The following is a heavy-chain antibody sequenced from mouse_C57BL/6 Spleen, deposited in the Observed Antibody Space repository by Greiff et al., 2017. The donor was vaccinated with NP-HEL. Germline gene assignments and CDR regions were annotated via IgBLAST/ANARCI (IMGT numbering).Heavy chain of an antibody. D-gene: IGHD2-3*01. J-gene: IGHJ1*03. CDR3: ARRDDGYLYWYFDV. CDR2: ISSGGSYT. Sequence: EVQRVESGGDLVKPGGSLKLSCAASGFTFSSYGMSWVRQTPDKRLEWVATISSGGSYTYYPDSVKGRFTISRDNAKNTLYLQMSSLKSEDTAMYYCARRDDGYLYWYFDVWGTGTTVTVSS. V-gene: IGHV5-6*01. CDR1: GFTFSSYG.